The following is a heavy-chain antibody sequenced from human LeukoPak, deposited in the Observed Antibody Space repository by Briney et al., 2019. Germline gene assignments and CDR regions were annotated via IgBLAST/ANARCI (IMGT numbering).Heavy chain of an antibody. CDR3: ARAGRSSSPYYYYYYYMDV. J-gene: IGHJ6*03. V-gene: IGHV1-2*02. CDR1: GYTFTGHY. Sequence: GASVTVSCKASGYTFTGHYMHWVRQAPGQGLEWMGWINPNSGGTNYAQKFQGRVTMTRDTSISTAYMELSRLRSDDTAVYYCARAGRSSSPYYYYYYYMDVWGKGTTVTVSS. D-gene: IGHD6-6*01. CDR2: INPNSGGT.